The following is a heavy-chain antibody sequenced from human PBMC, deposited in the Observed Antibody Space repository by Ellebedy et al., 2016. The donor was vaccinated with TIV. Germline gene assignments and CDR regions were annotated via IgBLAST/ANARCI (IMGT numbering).Heavy chain of an antibody. CDR3: HASSIAARPYGMDV. V-gene: IGHV1-18*01. J-gene: IGHJ6*02. CDR2: ISAYNGNT. D-gene: IGHD6-6*01. Sequence: ASVKVSCXASGYTFTSYGISWVRQAPGQGLEWMGWISAYNGNTNYAQKLQGRVTMTTDTSTSTAYMELRSLRSDDTAVYYCHASSIAARPYGMDVWGQGTTVTVSS. CDR1: GYTFTSYG.